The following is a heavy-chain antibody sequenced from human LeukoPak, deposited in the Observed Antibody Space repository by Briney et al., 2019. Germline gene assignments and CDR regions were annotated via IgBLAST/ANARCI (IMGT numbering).Heavy chain of an antibody. V-gene: IGHV3-23*01. D-gene: IGHD3-3*01. CDR2: ISGSGGST. CDR3: AKDILRVKDYDFWSGYYTAYYMDV. CDR1: GFTFSSYA. Sequence: PGGSLRLSCAASGFTFSSYAMSWVRQAPGKGLEWVSAISGSGGSTYYADSVKGRFTISRDNSKNTLYLQMNSLRAEDTAVYYCAKDILRVKDYDFWSGYYTAYYMDVWGKGTTVTVSS. J-gene: IGHJ6*03.